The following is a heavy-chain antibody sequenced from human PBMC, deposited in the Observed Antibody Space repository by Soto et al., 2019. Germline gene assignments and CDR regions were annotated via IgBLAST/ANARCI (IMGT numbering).Heavy chain of an antibody. CDR3: ARGGLWNYSNDY. Sequence: EVQLVESGGGLVQPGGSLRLSCAASGFTFSRDWMHWVRQSPGKGLVWVSRIKGDGTITNYADSVKGRFTTSRDNAKNTVYLQLNSLTTEDTAVYYCARGGLWNYSNDYWGQGTLVPVSS. V-gene: IGHV3-74*01. CDR2: IKGDGTIT. CDR1: GFTFSRDW. D-gene: IGHD3-10*01. J-gene: IGHJ4*02.